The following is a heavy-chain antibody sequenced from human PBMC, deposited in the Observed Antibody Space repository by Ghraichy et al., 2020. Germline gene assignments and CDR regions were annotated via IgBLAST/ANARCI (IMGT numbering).Heavy chain of an antibody. D-gene: IGHD2-15*01. Sequence: LSLTCVGSGFTVSNYAMSWVRQAPGRGLEWVSSISFGAGTTYYPDSVKGRFTISRDNSKNTLYLQMNSLRAEDTATYYCTKSFFCSGGSCFSRYYNGMDVWGQGTTVTVSS. CDR1: GFTVSNYA. J-gene: IGHJ6*02. CDR3: TKSFFCSGGSCFSRYYNGMDV. CDR2: ISFGAGTT. V-gene: IGHV3-23*01.